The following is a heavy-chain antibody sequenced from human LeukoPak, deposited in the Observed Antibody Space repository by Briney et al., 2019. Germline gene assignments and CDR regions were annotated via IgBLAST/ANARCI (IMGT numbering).Heavy chain of an antibody. CDR3: ARGNYDILTGYAY. J-gene: IGHJ4*02. D-gene: IGHD3-9*01. CDR1: GYTFTGYY. CDR2: INPNSGGT. V-gene: IGHV1-2*02. Sequence: ASVKVSCKASGYTFTGYYMHWVRQAPGQGLEWMGWINPNSGGTNYAQKFQGRVTMTRDASISTAYMELSRLRSDDTAVYYCARGNYDILTGYAYWGQGTLVTVSS.